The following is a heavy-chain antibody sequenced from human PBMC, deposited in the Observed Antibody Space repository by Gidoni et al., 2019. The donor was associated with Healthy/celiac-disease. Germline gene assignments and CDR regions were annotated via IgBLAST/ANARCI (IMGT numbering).Heavy chain of an antibody. CDR3: ARAADYYDSSGYLIVPFDI. Sequence: QVQLVQSGAEVKKPGASVKVSCKASGYPFTSYDINWVRQATGQGLEWMGWMNPNSGNTGYAQKFQGRVTMTRNTSISTAYMELSSLRSEDTAVYYCARAADYYDSSGYLIVPFDIWGQGTMVTVSS. V-gene: IGHV1-8*01. CDR1: GYPFTSYD. J-gene: IGHJ3*02. CDR2: MNPNSGNT. D-gene: IGHD3-22*01.